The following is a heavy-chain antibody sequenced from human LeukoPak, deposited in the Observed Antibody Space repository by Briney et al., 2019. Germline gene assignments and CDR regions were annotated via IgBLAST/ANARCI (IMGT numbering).Heavy chain of an antibody. J-gene: IGHJ3*02. V-gene: IGHV4-39*07. CDR3: ARDPIRITMIVVPRWAFDI. CDR2: IFYSGSM. CDR1: GGSISSSNYY. D-gene: IGHD3-22*01. Sequence: PSETLSLTCTVSGGSISSSNYYWGWIRQPPGKGLEWIGTIFYSGSMYYNPSLKSRFTISVDTSKNQFSLKLSSVTAADTAVYYCARDPIRITMIVVPRWAFDIWGQGTMVTVSS.